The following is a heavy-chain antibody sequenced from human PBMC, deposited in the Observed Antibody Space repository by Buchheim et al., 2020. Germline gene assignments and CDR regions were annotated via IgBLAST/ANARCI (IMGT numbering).Heavy chain of an antibody. CDR3: ARGRPNYYDSSGYYTAPFDY. CDR1: GGTFSSYA. D-gene: IGHD3-22*01. J-gene: IGHJ4*02. V-gene: IGHV1-69*04. Sequence: QVQLVQSGAEVKKPGSSVKVSCKASGGTFSSYAISWVRQAPGQGLEWMGRIIPILGIANYAQKFQGRVTITADNSTSPDYMELSSLRSDDTAVYYCARGRPNYYDSSGYYTAPFDYWGQGTL. CDR2: IIPILGIA.